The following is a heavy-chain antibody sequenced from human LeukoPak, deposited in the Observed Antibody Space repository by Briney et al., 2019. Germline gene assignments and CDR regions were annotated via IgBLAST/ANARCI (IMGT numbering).Heavy chain of an antibody. CDR2: ISGSGGST. CDR3: ARTDRGWQQGGQLAFDY. CDR1: GFTFSSYA. J-gene: IGHJ4*02. V-gene: IGHV3-23*01. Sequence: GGSLRLSCAASGFTFSSYAMGWVRQAPGKGLEWVSAISGSGGSTYYADSVKGRFTISRDNPKNSLYLQMNSLRAEDTAVYYCARTDRGWQQGGQLAFDYWGQGTLVTVSS. D-gene: IGHD6-13*01.